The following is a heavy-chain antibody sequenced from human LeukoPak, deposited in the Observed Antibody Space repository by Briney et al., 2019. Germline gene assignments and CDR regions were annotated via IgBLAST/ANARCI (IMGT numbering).Heavy chain of an antibody. CDR3: ARYSGSYYGGYYFDY. D-gene: IGHD1-26*01. Sequence: SETLSLTRTVSGDTIRSHYWTWIRQTPEKGLEWIGYISHSGTTNYNPSLKSRFTISVDTSKNQFSLKLSSVTAADTAVYYCARYSGSYYGGYYFDYWGQGTLVTVSS. J-gene: IGHJ4*02. CDR2: ISHSGTT. V-gene: IGHV4-59*11. CDR1: GDTIRSHY.